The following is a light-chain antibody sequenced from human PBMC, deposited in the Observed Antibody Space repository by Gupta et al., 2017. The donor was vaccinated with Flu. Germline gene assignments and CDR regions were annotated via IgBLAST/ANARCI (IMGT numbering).Light chain of an antibody. J-gene: IGLJ3*02. CDR3: QSYDSLRRDWV. Sequence: NFMLTQPHSVSESPGKTVTISCTRSSGSIATNYVQWYQQRPGSSPTTVMYADNQRPSEVSDRFSGSIDSSSNDAALKSSGLKTEDEADDFWQSYDSLRRDWVVGGGTKMTVL. V-gene: IGLV6-57*01. CDR2: ADN. CDR1: SGSIATNY.